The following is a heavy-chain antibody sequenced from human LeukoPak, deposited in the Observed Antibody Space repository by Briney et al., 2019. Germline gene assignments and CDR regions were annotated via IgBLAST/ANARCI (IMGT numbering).Heavy chain of an antibody. CDR3: ARDHSGYRGFD. D-gene: IGHD5-12*01. J-gene: IGHJ4*02. V-gene: IGHV3-21*01. CDR1: GFTFSSYS. CDR2: ISSSSSYI. Sequence: PGGSLRLSCAASGFTFSSYSMNWVRQAPGKGLEWVSSISSSSSYIYYADSVKGRFTISRDHAKNSLYLQMNSLRAEDTAVYYCARDHSGYRGFDWGQGTLVTVSS.